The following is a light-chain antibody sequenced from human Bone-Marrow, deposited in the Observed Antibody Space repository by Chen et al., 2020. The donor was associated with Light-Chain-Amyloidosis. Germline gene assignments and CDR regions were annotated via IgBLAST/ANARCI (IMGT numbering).Light chain of an antibody. J-gene: IGLJ2*01. Sequence: SYELTQPPSVSVSPGQTARITCSGDDLPTKYAYWYQQKPGQAPVLVIHRDTERPSGISARFSGYSSGTTATLTISGVQAEDDADYHCQSADSSGTYEVIFGGGTKLTVL. CDR3: QSADSSGTYEVI. CDR2: RDT. CDR1: DLPTKY. V-gene: IGLV3-25*03.